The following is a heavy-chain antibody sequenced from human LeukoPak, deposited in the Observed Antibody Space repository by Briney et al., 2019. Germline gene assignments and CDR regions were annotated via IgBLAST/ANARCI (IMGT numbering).Heavy chain of an antibody. CDR1: GGPFSNHY. Sequence: SETLSLTCAVYGGPFSNHYWSWIRQPPGKGLEWVGEINQSGSTNYNPSLKSRVTISIDTSKNQFSLKLTSVTAADTAVYFCARRRAGLRRDFWFDPWGQGTLVTVSS. D-gene: IGHD3-3*01. J-gene: IGHJ5*02. V-gene: IGHV4-34*01. CDR3: ARRRAGLRRDFWFDP. CDR2: INQSGST.